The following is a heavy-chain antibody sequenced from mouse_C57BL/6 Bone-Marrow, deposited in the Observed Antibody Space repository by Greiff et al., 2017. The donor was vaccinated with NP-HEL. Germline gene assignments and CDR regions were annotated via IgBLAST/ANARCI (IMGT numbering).Heavy chain of an antibody. V-gene: IGHV1-7*01. CDR3: AKNPSREALAY. Sequence: VQVVESGAELAKPGASVKLSCKASGYTFTSYWMHWVKQRPGQGLEWIGYINPSSGYTKYNQKFKDKATLTADKSSSTAYMQLSSLTYEDSAVYYCAKNPSREALAYWGQGTLVTVSA. CDR1: GYTFTSYW. CDR2: INPSSGYT. J-gene: IGHJ3*01.